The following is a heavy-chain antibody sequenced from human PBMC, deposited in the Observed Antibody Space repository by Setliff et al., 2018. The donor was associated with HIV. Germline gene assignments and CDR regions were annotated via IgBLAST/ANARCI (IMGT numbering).Heavy chain of an antibody. V-gene: IGHV4-39*06. D-gene: IGHD2-21*02. Sequence: SETLSLTCTVSGASIGRRRDCWGWIRQPPGKGLEWIGSFYYSWNTYYNPSLKSRVTIPVDTSKNEFPLRLSSVTAADSAVYYCARGEFYCGTDCYWSSFDYWGQGILVTVSS. CDR1: GASIGRRRDC. J-gene: IGHJ4*02. CDR3: ARGEFYCGTDCYWSSFDY. CDR2: FYYSWNT.